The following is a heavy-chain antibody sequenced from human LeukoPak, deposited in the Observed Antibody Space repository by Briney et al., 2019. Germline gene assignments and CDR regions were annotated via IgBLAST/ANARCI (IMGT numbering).Heavy chain of an antibody. V-gene: IGHV4-30-2*01. J-gene: IGHJ4*02. D-gene: IGHD2-15*01. CDR3: ARDSKSSGGGYPFDY. Sequence: PSQTLSLTCTVSGGPISSGGYYWSWIRQPPGKGLERIGYIYHSGSTYYNPSLKSRVTISVDRSKNQFSLKLSSVTAADTAVYYCARDSKSSGGGYPFDYWGQGTLVTVSS. CDR2: IYHSGST. CDR1: GGPISSGGYY.